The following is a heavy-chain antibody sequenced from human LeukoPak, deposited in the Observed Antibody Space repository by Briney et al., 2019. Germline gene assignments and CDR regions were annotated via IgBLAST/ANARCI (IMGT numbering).Heavy chain of an antibody. D-gene: IGHD1-26*01. CDR2: VKTKADGGTR. V-gene: IGHV3-15*01. Sequence: PGGSLRLSCAASGFTFNNAWMNWVRQVPGKGLEWVGRVKTKADGGTRDYAAPVEGRFTISRDDSENTLNLQMDSLKTEDTAVYYCTSDPRIGRYFDYWGQGTLVTVSS. CDR3: TSDPRIGRYFDY. CDR1: GFTFNNAW. J-gene: IGHJ4*02.